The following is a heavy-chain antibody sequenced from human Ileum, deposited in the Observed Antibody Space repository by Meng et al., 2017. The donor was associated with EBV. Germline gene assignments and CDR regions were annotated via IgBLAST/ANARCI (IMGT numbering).Heavy chain of an antibody. CDR1: GYSISSTNW. V-gene: IGHV4-28*01. CDR2: IYYSGST. CDR3: ARNVPGTSAYYD. Sequence: QGPRPESGPGLVKPSDTLSLPCAVSGYSISSTNWWGWIRQPPGKGLEWIGYIYYSGSTSYNPSLKSRVTMSVDTSKNQFSLNLNSVTAVDTAVYYCARNVPGTSAYYDWGQGTLVTVSS. D-gene: IGHD3-22*01. J-gene: IGHJ4*02.